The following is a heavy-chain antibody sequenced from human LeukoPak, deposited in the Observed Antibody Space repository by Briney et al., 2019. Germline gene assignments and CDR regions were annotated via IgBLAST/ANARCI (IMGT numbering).Heavy chain of an antibody. CDR2: IYFSGNT. CDR3: ARGRNSVSGYDAFDI. Sequence: SVTLSLTCTVSGGSISTYYWSWIRQPAGKGLEWIGRIYFSGNTNYNPSLKSRVTMSLDTSKSQFSLRLSSVTAADTAVYYCARGRNSVSGYDAFDIWGQGTMVTVSS. J-gene: IGHJ3*02. D-gene: IGHD5/OR15-5a*01. CDR1: GGSISTYY. V-gene: IGHV4-4*07.